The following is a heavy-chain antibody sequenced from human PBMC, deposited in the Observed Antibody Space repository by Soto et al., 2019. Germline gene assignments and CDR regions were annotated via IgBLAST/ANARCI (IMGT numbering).Heavy chain of an antibody. V-gene: IGHV1-3*01. CDR2: INAGNGNT. CDR3: ATPGSSPYYYYYGMDV. J-gene: IGHJ6*02. Sequence: ASVKVSCKASGYTFTSYAMHWVRQAPGQRLEWMGWINAGNGNTKYSQKFQGRVTITRDTSASTAYMELSSLRSEDTAVYYCATPGSSPYYYYYGMDVWGQGTTVNVSS. CDR1: GYTFTSYA. D-gene: IGHD6-6*01.